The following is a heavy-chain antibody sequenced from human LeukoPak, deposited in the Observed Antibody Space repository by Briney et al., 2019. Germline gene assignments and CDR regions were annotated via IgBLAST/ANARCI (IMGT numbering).Heavy chain of an antibody. CDR1: GFTFSSYG. J-gene: IGHJ4*02. V-gene: IGHV3-30*18. CDR3: AKDRSHQWLVQGSFDY. Sequence: GGSLRLSCAASGFTFSSYGMPWVRQAPGKGLEWVAVIPYDGSNKYYADSVKGRFTISRDNSKNTLYLRMNSLRAEDTAVYYCAKDRSHQWLVQGSFDYWGQGTLVTVSS. D-gene: IGHD6-19*01. CDR2: IPYDGSNK.